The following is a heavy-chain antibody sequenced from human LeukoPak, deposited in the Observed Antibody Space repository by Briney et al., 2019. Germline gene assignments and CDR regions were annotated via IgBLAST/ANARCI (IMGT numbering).Heavy chain of an antibody. V-gene: IGHV4-39*07. J-gene: IGHJ3*02. Sequence: PSETLSLTCTVSGGSISSSSYYRGWIRQPPGKGLEWIGSIYYSGSTYYNPSLKSRVTISVDTSKNQFSLKLSSVTAADTAVYYCARDDSSSWYLGVGAFDIWGQGTMVTVSS. CDR1: GGSISSSSYY. CDR3: ARDDSSSWYLGVGAFDI. D-gene: IGHD6-13*01. CDR2: IYYSGST.